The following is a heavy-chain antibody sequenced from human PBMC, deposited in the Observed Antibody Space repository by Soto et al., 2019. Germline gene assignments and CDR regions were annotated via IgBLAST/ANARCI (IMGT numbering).Heavy chain of an antibody. J-gene: IGHJ3*01. D-gene: IGHD6-19*01. V-gene: IGHV6-1*01. CDR2: TYYRSKWYD. Sequence: QTLSLTCVISGDSVSSNSAAWNWIRQSPSRGLEWLGRTYYRSKWYDDYAVSVKSRITINPDTSKNQFSLHLNSVTPEDAAVYYCAREVAGTGTFDLWGPGTMVTVSS. CDR3: AREVAGTGTFDL. CDR1: GDSVSSNSAA.